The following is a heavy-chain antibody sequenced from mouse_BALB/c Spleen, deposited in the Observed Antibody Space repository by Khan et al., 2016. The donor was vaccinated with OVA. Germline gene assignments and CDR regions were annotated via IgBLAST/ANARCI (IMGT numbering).Heavy chain of an antibody. V-gene: IGHV14-3*02. Sequence: VQLKESGAELVKPGASVKLSCTASAFNIKDTYMHWVKQRPEQGLEWIGRIDPANGNTKYDPKFQGKAPIPAATSSNTAYLHLSSLTSEDIAVYYCAGTTMMLGFTYWGQGTLVTVSA. CDR2: IDPANGNT. CDR3: AGTTMMLGFTY. D-gene: IGHD2-4*01. CDR1: AFNIKDTY. J-gene: IGHJ3*01.